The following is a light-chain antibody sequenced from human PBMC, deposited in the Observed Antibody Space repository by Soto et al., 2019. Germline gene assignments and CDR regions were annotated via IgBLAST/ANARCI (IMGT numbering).Light chain of an antibody. V-gene: IGLV2-8*01. CDR3: SSYAGSNLWV. CDR1: SSDVGGYNY. Sequence: QSVLTQPPCASGSPGQTVSISCTGTSSDVGGYNYVSWYQQHPGKAPKLMIYEVSKRLSGVPDRFSGSKSGNTASLTVSGLQGEDEADSYCSSYAGSNLWVFRTATKATVL. J-gene: IGLJ1*01. CDR2: EVS.